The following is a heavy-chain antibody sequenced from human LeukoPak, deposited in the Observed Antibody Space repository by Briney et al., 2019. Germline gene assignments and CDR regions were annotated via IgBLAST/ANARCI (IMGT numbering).Heavy chain of an antibody. V-gene: IGHV3-30-3*01. J-gene: IGHJ4*02. Sequence: GGSLRLSCAASRFTFSSYAMHWVRQAPGKGLEWVAVISYDGSNKYYADSVKGRFTISRDNSKNTLYLQMNSLRAEDTAVYYCARDPSVWFGESPIDYWGQGTLVTVSS. CDR1: RFTFSSYA. CDR3: ARDPSVWFGESPIDY. CDR2: ISYDGSNK. D-gene: IGHD3-10*01.